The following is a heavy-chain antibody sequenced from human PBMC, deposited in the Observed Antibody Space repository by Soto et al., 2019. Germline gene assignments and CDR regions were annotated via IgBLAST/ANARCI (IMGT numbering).Heavy chain of an antibody. Sequence: QVQLVESGGGVVQPGRTLRLSCAASGFTFSSYGMHWVRQAPGKGLEWVAVIWYDGSNKYYADSVKGRFTISRDNSKNTLYLQMNSLRAEDTAVYYCAREPTDCYYYGMDVWGQGTTVTVSS. CDR3: AREPTDCYYYGMDV. CDR2: IWYDGSNK. CDR1: GFTFSSYG. J-gene: IGHJ6*02. V-gene: IGHV3-33*01.